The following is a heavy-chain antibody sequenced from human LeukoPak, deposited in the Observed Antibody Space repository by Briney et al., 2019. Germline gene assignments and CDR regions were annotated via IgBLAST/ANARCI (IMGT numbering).Heavy chain of an antibody. V-gene: IGHV3-23*01. CDR1: GFTFSSYA. Sequence: PGGSLRLSCVASGFTFSSYAMSWVRQAPGKGLEWVSGISASGSSTYYADSVKGRFTISRDNSKNTLYLQMNSLRAEDTAVYYCAKDYSSGWYGGDASDIRGQGTMVTVSS. D-gene: IGHD6-19*01. CDR2: ISASGSST. CDR3: AKDYSSGWYGGDASDI. J-gene: IGHJ3*02.